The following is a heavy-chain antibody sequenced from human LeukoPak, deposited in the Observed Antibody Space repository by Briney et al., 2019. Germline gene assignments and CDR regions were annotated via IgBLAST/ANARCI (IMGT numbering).Heavy chain of an antibody. Sequence: GGSLRLSCAASGFTFSSYSMNWVRQAPGKGLEWISYIISTGSTTYYADSVKGRFTISRDNANNSVSLQTSSLRAEDTAVYYCATGFWGYCSRNSCPLDNWGQGTLVTVAS. CDR2: IISTGSTT. CDR1: GFTFSSYS. V-gene: IGHV3-48*01. J-gene: IGHJ4*02. CDR3: ATGFWGYCSRNSCPLDN. D-gene: IGHD2-2*01.